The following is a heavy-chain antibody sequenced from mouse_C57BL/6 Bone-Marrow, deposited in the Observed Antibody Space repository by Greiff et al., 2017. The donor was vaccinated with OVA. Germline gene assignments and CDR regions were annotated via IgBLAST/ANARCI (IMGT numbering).Heavy chain of an antibody. Sequence: VQLQESGAELVKPGASVKISCKASGYAFSSYWMNWVKQRHGKGLEWIGQMYPGDGDTNYNGKFKGKATLTADKSTSTAYMQLISLTSEDSAFYICARWDGYYNWYFCVWGTGTTVTVAS. D-gene: IGHD2-3*01. V-gene: IGHV1-80*01. J-gene: IGHJ1*03. CDR3: ARWDGYYNWYFCV. CDR1: GYAFSSYW. CDR2: MYPGDGDT.